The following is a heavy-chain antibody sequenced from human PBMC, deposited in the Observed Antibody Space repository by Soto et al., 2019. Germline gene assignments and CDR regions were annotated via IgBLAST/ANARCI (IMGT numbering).Heavy chain of an antibody. CDR2: IKRKTEGGTT. V-gene: IGHV3-15*01. Sequence: EVQLVESGGGLVKPGGTFRAPGAASGIPFSKAWLTWFRRAQGKGLGGVGRIKRKTEGGTTDYGAPVRGRFTISRDDSKNTLYLQMNSLKTEDTAVYYCTTGRFSSSLYFDSWGQGTLVTVSS. J-gene: IGHJ4*02. D-gene: IGHD6-6*01. CDR1: GIPFSKAW. CDR3: TTGRFSSSLYFDS.